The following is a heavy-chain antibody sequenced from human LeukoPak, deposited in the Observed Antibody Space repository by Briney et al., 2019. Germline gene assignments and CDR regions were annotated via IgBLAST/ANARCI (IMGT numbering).Heavy chain of an antibody. CDR2: ISSSGSN. CDR1: GGSINSNSYY. J-gene: IGHJ5*02. Sequence: SQTLSLTCTVSGGSINSNSYYWSWIRQPAGKGLEWIGRISSSGSNNYNPSLKSRVTISVDTSKNQSSLELISVTAADTAVYYCARHFWGSGDWFDPWGQGTLVTVSS. V-gene: IGHV4-61*02. D-gene: IGHD7-27*01. CDR3: ARHFWGSGDWFDP.